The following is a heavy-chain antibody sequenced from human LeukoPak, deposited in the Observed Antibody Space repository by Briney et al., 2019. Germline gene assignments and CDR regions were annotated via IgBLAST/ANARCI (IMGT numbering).Heavy chain of an antibody. V-gene: IGHV4-34*01. J-gene: IGHJ5*02. CDR3: ARGGRVVPAATRWFDP. Sequence: SETLSLTCAVYGGSFSGYYWSWIRQPPGKGLEWIGEINHSGSTNYNPSLKSRVTISVDTSKNQFSLKLSSETAADTAVYYCARGGRVVPAATRWFDPWGQGTLVTVSS. D-gene: IGHD2-2*01. CDR2: INHSGST. CDR1: GGSFSGYY.